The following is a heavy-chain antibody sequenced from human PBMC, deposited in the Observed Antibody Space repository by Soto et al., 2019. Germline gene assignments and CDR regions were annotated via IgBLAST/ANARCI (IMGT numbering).Heavy chain of an antibody. CDR1: GGYISSGDFY. V-gene: IGHV4-30-4*01. Sequence: SETLSLTCPVSGGYISSGDFYWSWIRQPPGKGLEWIGYIYYSGSTFYNPSLKNRVTISLDTSKIQFSRELSSVTAADTAVYYCVREGGHNWFDPWGQGTLVTVSS. CDR2: IYYSGST. CDR3: VREGGHNWFDP. D-gene: IGHD3-16*01. J-gene: IGHJ5*02.